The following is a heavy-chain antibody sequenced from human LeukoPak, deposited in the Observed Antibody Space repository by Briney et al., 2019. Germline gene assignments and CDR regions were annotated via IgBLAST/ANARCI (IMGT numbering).Heavy chain of an antibody. CDR2: IRYDGSNK. V-gene: IGHV3-30*02. CDR1: GFTFSSYG. CDR3: AKDRTIIVVPLEN. Sequence: GGSLRLSCAASGFTFSSYGMHWVRQAPGKGLEWVAFIRYDGSNKYYADSVKGRFTISRDNSKNTLYLQMNSLRAEDTAVYYCAKDRTIIVVPLENWGQGTLVTVSS. D-gene: IGHD3-22*01. J-gene: IGHJ4*02.